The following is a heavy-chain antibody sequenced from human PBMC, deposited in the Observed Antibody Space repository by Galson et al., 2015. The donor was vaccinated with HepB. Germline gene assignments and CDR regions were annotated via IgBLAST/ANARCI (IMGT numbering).Heavy chain of an antibody. J-gene: IGHJ4*02. CDR1: GFTFSSYA. D-gene: IGHD3-10*01. Sequence: SLRLSCAASGFTFSSYAMHWVRQAPGKGLEWVAVISYDGRNKLHADSVKGRFTTSRDNSKNTLYLQMNSLRAEDTAVYYCARDARAYYYGSGSYGYWGQGTLVTVSS. V-gene: IGHV3-30*04. CDR3: ARDARAYYYGSGSYGY. CDR2: ISYDGRNK.